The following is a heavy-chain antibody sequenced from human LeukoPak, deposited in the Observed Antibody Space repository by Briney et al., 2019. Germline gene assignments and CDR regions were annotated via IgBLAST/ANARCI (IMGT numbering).Heavy chain of an antibody. CDR2: IKQDGSDK. CDR3: ARDRSAAAGHYFDY. V-gene: IGHV3-7*01. CDR1: GFSFSSYW. D-gene: IGHD6-13*01. J-gene: IGHJ4*02. Sequence: GGSLRLSCAASGFSFSSYWMSWVRQAPGKGLEWVANIKQDGSDKYSVDSVKGRFTISRDNAKNSLYLQMNSLRAEDTAVYYCARDRSAAAGHYFDYWGQGTLVTVSS.